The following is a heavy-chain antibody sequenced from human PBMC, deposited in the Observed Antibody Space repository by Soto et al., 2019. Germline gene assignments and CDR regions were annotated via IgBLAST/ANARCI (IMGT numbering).Heavy chain of an antibody. CDR2: INPKSGGT. J-gene: IGHJ6*02. CDR1: VYSFTDYH. Sequence: XSVKVSCKASVYSFTDYHIHWVRQAPGQGLEWLGRINPKSGGTSTAQKFQGWVTMTTDTSISTASMELTRLTSDDTAIYYCARGDSTDCSNGVCSFFYNHDMDAWGQGNTVTVSS. D-gene: IGHD2-8*01. CDR3: ARGDSTDCSNGVCSFFYNHDMDA. V-gene: IGHV1-2*04.